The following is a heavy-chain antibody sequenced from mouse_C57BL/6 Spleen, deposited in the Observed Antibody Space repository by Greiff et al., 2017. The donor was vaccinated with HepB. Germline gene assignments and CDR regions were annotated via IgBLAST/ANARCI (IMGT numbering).Heavy chain of an antibody. CDR2: ISSGGSYT. CDR3: ARHRGTTVPYYAMDY. V-gene: IGHV5-6*01. CDR1: GFTFSSYG. D-gene: IGHD1-1*01. Sequence: EVQGVESGGDLVKPGGSLKLSCAASGFTFSSYGMSWVRQTPDKRLEWVATISSGGSYTYYPDSVKGRFTISRDNAKNTLYLQMSSLKSEDTAMYYCARHRGTTVPYYAMDYWGQGTSVTVSS. J-gene: IGHJ4*01.